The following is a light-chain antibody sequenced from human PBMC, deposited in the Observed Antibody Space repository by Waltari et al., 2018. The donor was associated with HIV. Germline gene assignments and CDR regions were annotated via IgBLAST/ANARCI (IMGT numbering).Light chain of an antibody. CDR2: DVS. Sequence: QSALTQPASVSGSPGQSITISCTGTSSDVGGYNYVSWYQQHPGKAPKLMIYDVSKRPSGVSNRFSGSKSGNTASLTISGLQAEDEADYYCSSYTSSSTLEGVVFGGGTKLTVL. J-gene: IGLJ2*01. CDR1: SSDVGGYNY. V-gene: IGLV2-14*03. CDR3: SSYTSSSTLEGVV.